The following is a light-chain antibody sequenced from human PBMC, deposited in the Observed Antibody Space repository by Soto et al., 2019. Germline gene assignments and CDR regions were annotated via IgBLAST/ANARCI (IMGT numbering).Light chain of an antibody. CDR3: QQRSNWPIT. CDR2: GAS. CDR1: QRVSSSS. V-gene: IGKV3D-20*02. Sequence: EIVLTPSPGTLSLSPGKRATLSFSSSQRVSSSSLAWYQQKPGQAPRLLIYGASSRATGIPDRFSGSGSGTDFTLTISRLEPEDIAVFYCQQRSNWPITFGQGTRLEIK. J-gene: IGKJ5*01.